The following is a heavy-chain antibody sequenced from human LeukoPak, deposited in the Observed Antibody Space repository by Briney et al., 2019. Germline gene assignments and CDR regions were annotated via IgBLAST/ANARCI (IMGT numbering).Heavy chain of an antibody. Sequence: GGSLRLSCAASGFTFSHYGMQWVRQAPGKGLEWVAAISHDGSVTFYADSVKGRFTISRDNSKYTVDLQMYSLRAEDAAVYYCATGSLGQTYFDLWGRGTLVTVSS. CDR1: GFTFSHYG. CDR2: ISHDGSVT. CDR3: ATGSLGQTYFDL. V-gene: IGHV3-30*03. J-gene: IGHJ2*01. D-gene: IGHD7-27*01.